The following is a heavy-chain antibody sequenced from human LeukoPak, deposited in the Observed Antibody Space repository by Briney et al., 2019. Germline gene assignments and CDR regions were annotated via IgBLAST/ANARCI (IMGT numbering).Heavy chain of an antibody. J-gene: IGHJ4*02. V-gene: IGHV3-48*04. Sequence: GGSLRLSCAASGFTFSSYSMNWVRQAPGRGLEWVSYISSSGSTIYYADSVKGRFTISRDNAKNSLYLQMNSLRAEDTAVYYCASPWMGLVVAAYGYWGQGTLVTVSS. CDR1: GFTFSSYS. CDR3: ASPWMGLVVAAYGY. CDR2: ISSSGSTI. D-gene: IGHD2-15*01.